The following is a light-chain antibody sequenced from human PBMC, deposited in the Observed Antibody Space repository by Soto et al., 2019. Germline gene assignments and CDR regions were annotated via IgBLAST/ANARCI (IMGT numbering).Light chain of an antibody. J-gene: IGLJ6*01. Sequence: QSVLTQPASVSGSPGQSIAISCTGTSSDVGGYNSVSWYQQYPGKDPKLMIHDVSNRPSGVSDRFSGSQSGNTAALTISGLVFLCEGDYYCRSCGSCTYCLLGS. CDR3: RSCGSCTYCL. CDR1: SSDVGGYNS. CDR2: DVS. V-gene: IGLV2-14*01.